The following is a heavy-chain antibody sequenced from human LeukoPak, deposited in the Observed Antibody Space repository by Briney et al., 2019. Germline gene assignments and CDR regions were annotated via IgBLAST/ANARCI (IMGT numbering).Heavy chain of an antibody. D-gene: IGHD3-9*01. Sequence: ASVKVSCKASGYTFTGYYMHWVRQAPGQGLEWMGWINPNSGGTNYAQKFQGRVTMTRDTSTSTAYMELRSLRSDDTAVYYCARDRRPYYDILTGFDYWGQGTLVTVSS. V-gene: IGHV1-2*02. CDR1: GYTFTGYY. CDR2: INPNSGGT. J-gene: IGHJ4*02. CDR3: ARDRRPYYDILTGFDY.